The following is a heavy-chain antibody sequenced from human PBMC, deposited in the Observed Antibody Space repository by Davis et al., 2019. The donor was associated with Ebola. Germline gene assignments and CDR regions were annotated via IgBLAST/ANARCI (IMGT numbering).Heavy chain of an antibody. CDR2: IFYSGDT. V-gene: IGHV4-39*01. CDR3: ARPTVAARAFED. Sequence: PSETLSLTCPVSGGSFSSRAYYWGWIRQPPRKGLEWIGSIFYSGDTYYTPSLKSRVTFSIDTSKNQFSLRLSSVTAADTAVYYCARPTVAARAFEDWGQGTLVTVSS. J-gene: IGHJ4*02. CDR1: GGSFSSRAYY. D-gene: IGHD6-6*01.